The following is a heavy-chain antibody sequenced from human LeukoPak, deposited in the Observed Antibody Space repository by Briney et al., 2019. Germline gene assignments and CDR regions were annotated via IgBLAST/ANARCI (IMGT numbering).Heavy chain of an antibody. CDR3: ARVEEGYGSGRRENYYYYYMDV. V-gene: IGHV4-61*09. J-gene: IGHJ6*03. CDR1: GGSISSRSYC. D-gene: IGHD3-10*01. CDR2: VHISGST. Sequence: SETLSLTCTVSGGSISSRSYCWSWIRQPAGKGLEWIGHVHISGSTNYNSSLKSRVTISVDTSKNQFSLKLSSVTAADTAVYYCARVEEGYGSGRRENYYYYYMDVWGKGTTVTISS.